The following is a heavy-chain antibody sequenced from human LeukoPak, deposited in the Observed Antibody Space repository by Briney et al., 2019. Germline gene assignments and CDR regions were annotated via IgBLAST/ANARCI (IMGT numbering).Heavy chain of an antibody. CDR1: GFTFSSYS. CDR3: ARDRWYQPLLYDDYFDY. J-gene: IGHJ4*02. V-gene: IGHV3-21*01. Sequence: PGGSLRLPCAASGFTFSSYSMNWVRQAPGKGLEWVSSVSSSSSYIYYADSVKGRFTISRDNAKNSLYLQMNSLRAEDTAVYYCARDRWYQPLLYDDYFDYWGQGTLVTVSS. D-gene: IGHD2-2*02. CDR2: VSSSSSYI.